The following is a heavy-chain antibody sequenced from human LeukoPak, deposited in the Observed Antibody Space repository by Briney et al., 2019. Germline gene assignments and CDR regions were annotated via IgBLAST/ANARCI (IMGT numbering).Heavy chain of an antibody. D-gene: IGHD3-10*01. Sequence: ASVKVSCKASGGTFSSYAISWVRQAPGQGLEWMGWISAYNGNTNYAQKLQGRVTMTTDTSTSTAYMELRSLRSDDTAVYYCAREGALWFGELPQSDYWGQGTLVTVSS. CDR3: AREGALWFGELPQSDY. J-gene: IGHJ4*02. V-gene: IGHV1-18*01. CDR1: GGTFSSYA. CDR2: ISAYNGNT.